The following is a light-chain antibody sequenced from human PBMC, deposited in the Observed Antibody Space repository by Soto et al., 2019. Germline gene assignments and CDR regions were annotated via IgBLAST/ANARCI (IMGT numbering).Light chain of an antibody. J-gene: IGKJ4*01. Sequence: EIVMTQSPATLSVSPGERATLSCGASQSVRSSLAWYQQKPGQAPRLLIHGASTRAPGVPARFSGSGSGTDFTLTISSLQSEDFAVYYCQQYNSWPLTFGGGTKVEIK. CDR2: GAS. CDR1: QSVRSS. V-gene: IGKV3-15*01. CDR3: QQYNSWPLT.